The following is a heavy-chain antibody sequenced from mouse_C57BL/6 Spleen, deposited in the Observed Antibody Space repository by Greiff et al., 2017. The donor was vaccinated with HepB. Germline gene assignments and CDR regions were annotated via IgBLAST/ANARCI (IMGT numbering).Heavy chain of an antibody. CDR2: IHPNSGST. J-gene: IGHJ1*03. CDR3: ANYYGSSHWYFDV. Sequence: QVQLKQPGAELVKPGASVKLSCKASGYTFTSYWMHWVKQRPGQGLEWIGMIHPNSGSTNYNEKFKSKATLTVDKSSSTAYMQLSSLTSEDSAVYYCANYYGSSHWYFDVWGTGTTVTVSS. CDR1: GYTFTSYW. D-gene: IGHD1-1*01. V-gene: IGHV1-64*01.